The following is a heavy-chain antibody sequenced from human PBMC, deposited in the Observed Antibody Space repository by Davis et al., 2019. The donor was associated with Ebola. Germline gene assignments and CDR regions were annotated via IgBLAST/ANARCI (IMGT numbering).Heavy chain of an antibody. Sequence: SETLSLTCAVYGGSFSGYYWSWIRQPPGKGLEWIGEINHSGSTNYNPSLKSRVTISVDTSKNQFSLKLSSVTAADTAVYYCARDIAVAGTIGFDYWGQGTLVTVSS. CDR2: INHSGST. CDR3: ARDIAVAGTIGFDY. V-gene: IGHV4-34*01. D-gene: IGHD6-19*01. J-gene: IGHJ4*02. CDR1: GGSFSGYY.